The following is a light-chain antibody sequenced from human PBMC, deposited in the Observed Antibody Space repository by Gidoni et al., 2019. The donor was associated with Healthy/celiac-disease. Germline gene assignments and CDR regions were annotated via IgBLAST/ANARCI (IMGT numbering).Light chain of an antibody. CDR3: MQALQTPLT. J-gene: IGKJ4*01. Sequence: DIVLTQSPLSLPVIPGEPASISCRPRQRRLHRNGYNYLDWYLPKPGRSPQLLIYLGSKRASGVPDRFSDSGSGTDFTLKISRVEAEDVRVYYCMQALQTPLTFGGGTKVEIK. V-gene: IGKV2-28*01. CDR2: LGS. CDR1: QRRLHRNGYNY.